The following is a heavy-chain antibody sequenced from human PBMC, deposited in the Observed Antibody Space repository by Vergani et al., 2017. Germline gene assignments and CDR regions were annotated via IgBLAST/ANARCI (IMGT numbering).Heavy chain of an antibody. V-gene: IGHV4-34*01. D-gene: IGHD3-10*01. CDR3: ARGRITMVRGVITGYFDY. Sequence: QVQLQQWGAGLLKPSETLSLTCAVYGGSFSGYYWSWIRQPPGKGLEWIGEINHSGSTNYNPSLKSRVTISVDTSKNTFSLKLSSVTAADTAVYYCARGRITMVRGVITGYFDYWGQGTLVTVSS. CDR1: GGSFSGYY. CDR2: INHSGST. J-gene: IGHJ4*02.